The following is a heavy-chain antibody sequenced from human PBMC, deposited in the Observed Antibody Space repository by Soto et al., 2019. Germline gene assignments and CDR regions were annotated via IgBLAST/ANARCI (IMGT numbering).Heavy chain of an antibody. V-gene: IGHV3-30*18. CDR2: MSYDGSAK. D-gene: IGHD4-17*01. CDR1: GFIFSNNG. Sequence: QVQLVESGGGVVQPGRSLRLSCEGSGFIFSNNGMHWVRQAPGKGLEWVAFMSYDGSAKFLADSVKGRFTISRDNSKSTLFLHMSSLRDEDTAIYYCAKDRYGDYPPTYYGLDVWGQGTTVTVSS. J-gene: IGHJ6*02. CDR3: AKDRYGDYPPTYYGLDV.